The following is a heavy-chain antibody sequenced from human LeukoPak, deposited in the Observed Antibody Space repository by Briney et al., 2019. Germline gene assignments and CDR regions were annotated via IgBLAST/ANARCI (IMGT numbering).Heavy chain of an antibody. CDR1: GGSIRNYY. J-gene: IGHJ6*02. CDR2: IYFSGTT. CDR3: AREDPQTTVPEGLDV. V-gene: IGHV4-59*01. Sequence: PAETLSLTCTVSGGSIRNYYWSWLRQPPGKALEWIGYIYFSGTTNINPSLKSRVTISVDMSKNQFSLKLSSVTAADAAVYYCAREDPQTTVPEGLDVWGQGTTVTVSS. D-gene: IGHD4-17*01.